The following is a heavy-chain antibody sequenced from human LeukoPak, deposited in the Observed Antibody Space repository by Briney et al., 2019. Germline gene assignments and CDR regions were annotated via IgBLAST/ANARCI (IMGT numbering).Heavy chain of an antibody. Sequence: GGSLILSCAASGFMFDDYTTHWVRQAPGKGLEWVSLINWDGGSTYYAGSVKGRFTISRDNSKNSLYLQMNSLRTEDTALYYCAKGDVDSPMNFYHWGQGTLVTVSS. V-gene: IGHV3-43*01. CDR2: INWDGGST. CDR1: GFMFDDYT. D-gene: IGHD5-18*01. J-gene: IGHJ4*02. CDR3: AKGDVDSPMNFYH.